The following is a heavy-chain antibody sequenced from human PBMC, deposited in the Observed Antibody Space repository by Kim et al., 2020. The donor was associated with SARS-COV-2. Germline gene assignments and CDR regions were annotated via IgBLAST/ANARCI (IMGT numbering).Heavy chain of an antibody. CDR3: ARGPTVTGYGMDV. Sequence: YNPSLKSRVTISVDTSKNQFSLKLSSVTAADTAVYYCARGPTVTGYGMDVWGQGTTVTVSS. D-gene: IGHD4-17*01. J-gene: IGHJ6*02. V-gene: IGHV4-31*02.